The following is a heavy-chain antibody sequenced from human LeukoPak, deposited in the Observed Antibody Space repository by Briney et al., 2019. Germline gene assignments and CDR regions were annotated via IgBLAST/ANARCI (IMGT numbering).Heavy chain of an antibody. CDR2: ISWNGGST. J-gene: IGHJ6*03. Sequence: GGSLRLSCAASGFTFDDYGMSWVRQAPGKGLEWVSGISWNGGSTGYADSVKGRFTISRDNAKNSLYLQMNSLRAEDTAVYYCARVLGCTNGVCPYYCYYYMDVWGKGTTVTVSS. V-gene: IGHV3-20*04. CDR3: ARVLGCTNGVCPYYCYYYMDV. D-gene: IGHD2-8*01. CDR1: GFTFDDYG.